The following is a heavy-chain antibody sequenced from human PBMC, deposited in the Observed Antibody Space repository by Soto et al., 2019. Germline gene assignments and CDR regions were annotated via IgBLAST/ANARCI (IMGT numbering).Heavy chain of an antibody. V-gene: IGHV1-2*04. Sequence: ASVKVSCKASGYTFTGYYMHWVRQAPGQGLEWMGWINPNSGGTNYAQKFQGWVTMTRDTSISTAYMELSRLRSDDTAVYYCARAERITIFGVVDQYYYYGMDVWGQGTTVTVSS. J-gene: IGHJ6*02. D-gene: IGHD3-3*01. CDR2: INPNSGGT. CDR1: GYTFTGYY. CDR3: ARAERITIFGVVDQYYYYGMDV.